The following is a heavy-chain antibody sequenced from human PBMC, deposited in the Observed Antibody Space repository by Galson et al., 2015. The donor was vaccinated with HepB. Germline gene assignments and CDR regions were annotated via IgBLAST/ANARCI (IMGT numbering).Heavy chain of an antibody. CDR2: ISAYNGNT. CDR3: ARARYNISPPDY. J-gene: IGHJ4*02. V-gene: IGHV1-18*01. D-gene: IGHD1-14*01. CDR1: GYIFTNYG. Sequence: SVKVSCKASGYIFTNYGINWVRQAPGQGLEWMGWISAYNGNTNYALKFQGRVTITTDTSTSTVYMEVMSLRSDDTAVYYCARARYNISPPDYWGQGTLVTVSS.